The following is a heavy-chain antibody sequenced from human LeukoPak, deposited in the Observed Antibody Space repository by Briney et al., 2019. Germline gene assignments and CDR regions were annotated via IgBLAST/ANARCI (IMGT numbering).Heavy chain of an antibody. Sequence: ASVKVSCKVSGYTLTELSMHWVRQAPGKGLEWMGGIIPIFGTANYAQKFKGRVTITADKSTSTAYMELSSLTSEDTAVYYCAIHYYGSGSPLYYMDVWGKGTTVTISS. V-gene: IGHV1-69*06. CDR3: AIHYYGSGSPLYYMDV. CDR2: IIPIFGTA. J-gene: IGHJ6*03. D-gene: IGHD3-10*01. CDR1: GYTLTELS.